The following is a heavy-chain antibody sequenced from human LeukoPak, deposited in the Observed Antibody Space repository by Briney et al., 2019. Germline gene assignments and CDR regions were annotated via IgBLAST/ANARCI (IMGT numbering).Heavy chain of an antibody. D-gene: IGHD3-16*02. CDR2: INHSGST. CDR1: GGSFSGYY. CDR3: ARSRYDYVWGSYRYSLTYYFDY. Sequence: SETLSLTCAVYGGSFSGYYWSWIRQPPGKGLEWVGEINHSGSTNYNPYIKSRVTISVDTSKIQFSVKLSSVTAADTAVYYCARSRYDYVWGSYRYSLTYYFDYWGQGTLVTVSS. V-gene: IGHV4-34*01. J-gene: IGHJ4*02.